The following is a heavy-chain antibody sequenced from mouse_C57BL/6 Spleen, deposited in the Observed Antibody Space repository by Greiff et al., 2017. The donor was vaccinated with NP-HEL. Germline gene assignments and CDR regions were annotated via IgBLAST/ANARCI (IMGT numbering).Heavy chain of an antibody. CDR2: INPGSGGT. D-gene: IGHD2-3*01. J-gene: IGHJ2*01. V-gene: IGHV1-54*01. Sequence: QVQLQQSGAELVRPGTSVKVSCKASGYAFTNYLIEWVKQRPGQGLEWIGVINPGSGGTNYNEKFKGKATLTADKSSSTAYMQLSSLTSEDSAVYFCARNDGYSYYFDYWGQGTTRTVSS. CDR3: ARNDGYSYYFDY. CDR1: GYAFTNYL.